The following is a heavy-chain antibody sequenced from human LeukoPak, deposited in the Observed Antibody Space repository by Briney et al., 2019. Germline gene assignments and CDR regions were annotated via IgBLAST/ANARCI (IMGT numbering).Heavy chain of an antibody. CDR1: GFTFSSYW. J-gene: IGHJ3*02. CDR2: IKQDGSEK. D-gene: IGHD6-13*01. CDR3: ARDLYSSSWLDAFDI. Sequence: GGSLRLSWAASGFTFSSYWMSWVRQAPGKGLEWVANIKQDGSEKYYVDSVKGRFTISRDNAKNSLYLQMNSLRAEDTAVYYCARDLYSSSWLDAFDIWGQGTMVTVSS. V-gene: IGHV3-7*01.